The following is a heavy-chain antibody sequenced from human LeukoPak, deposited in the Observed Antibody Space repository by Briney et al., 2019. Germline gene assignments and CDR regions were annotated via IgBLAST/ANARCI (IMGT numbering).Heavy chain of an antibody. CDR3: ARVRYYYDSSGEFDY. D-gene: IGHD3-22*01. CDR1: GYTFTGYY. CDR2: INPNSGGT. Sequence: ASVKASCKASGYTFTGYYIHWVRQAPGQGLEWMGWINPNSGGTNYAQKFQGRVTMTRDTSISTAYMELSRLRSDDTAVYYCARVRYYYDSSGEFDYWGQGTLVTVSS. J-gene: IGHJ4*02. V-gene: IGHV1-2*02.